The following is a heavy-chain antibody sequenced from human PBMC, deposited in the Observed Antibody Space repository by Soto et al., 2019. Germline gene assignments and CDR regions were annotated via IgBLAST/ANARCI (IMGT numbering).Heavy chain of an antibody. CDR2: ISYDGSNK. Sequence: QVQLVESGGGVVQPGRSLRLSCAASGFTFSSYGMHWVRQAPGKGLEWVAVISYDGSNKYYADSVKGRFTISRDNSKNTLYLQMNSLRADDTAVYYCAKVPPSMDGSGSYPTGMDVWGQGTTVTVSS. CDR1: GFTFSSYG. J-gene: IGHJ6*02. D-gene: IGHD3-10*01. V-gene: IGHV3-30*18. CDR3: AKVPPSMDGSGSYPTGMDV.